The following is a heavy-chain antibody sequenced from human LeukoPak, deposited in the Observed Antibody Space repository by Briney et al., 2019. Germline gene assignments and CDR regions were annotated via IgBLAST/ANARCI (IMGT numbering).Heavy chain of an antibody. CDR2: TYYSGST. Sequence: SETLSLTCTVSGDSISGHYWSWIRQPPGTGLEWIGYTYYSGSTDYNPSLKSRVTISVDTSKNQFSLKLSSVTAADTAVYYCARTYHYGSGSYFLLDFWGQGTLVTVSS. V-gene: IGHV4-59*11. D-gene: IGHD3-10*01. CDR3: ARTYHYGSGSYFLLDF. CDR1: GDSISGHY. J-gene: IGHJ4*02.